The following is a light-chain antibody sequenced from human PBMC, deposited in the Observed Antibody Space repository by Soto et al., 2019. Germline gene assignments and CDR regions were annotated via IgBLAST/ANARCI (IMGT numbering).Light chain of an antibody. CDR2: GAS. J-gene: IGKJ2*01. Sequence: EIVLTQSPGTLSLSPGERATLSCRASQSVSSSYLGWYQQKPGQAPRLLIYGASSRATGIPDRFSGSGSGTEFTLTISSLQSEDFAVYYCQQYNNWPYTFGQGTKLEIK. V-gene: IGKV3-20*01. CDR3: QQYNNWPYT. CDR1: QSVSSSY.